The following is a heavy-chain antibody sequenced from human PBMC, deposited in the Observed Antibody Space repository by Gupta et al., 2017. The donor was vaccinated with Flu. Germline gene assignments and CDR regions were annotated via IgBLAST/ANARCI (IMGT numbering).Heavy chain of an antibody. Sequence: EVQLVQSGAEVKKPGESLKISCKASGYIFSNYWLGWVRQMPGKGLEWMGIIYPGDFDTKYSPSFQGQVTISADRSIGIAYLQWSSLKVSDTATYYCARQVGRCSGGSCYIAYWGQGTLVTVSS. J-gene: IGHJ4*02. CDR2: IYPGDFDT. CDR1: GYIFSNYW. D-gene: IGHD2-15*01. V-gene: IGHV5-51*01. CDR3: ARQVGRCSGGSCYIAY.